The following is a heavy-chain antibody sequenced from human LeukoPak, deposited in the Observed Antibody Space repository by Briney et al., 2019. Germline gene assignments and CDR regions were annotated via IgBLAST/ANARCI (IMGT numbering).Heavy chain of an antibody. CDR3: TSLGYCSGGSCYADY. CDR2: IRSKANSYAT. V-gene: IGHV3-73*01. CDR1: GFTFSGSA. Sequence: GGSLRLSCAASGFTFSGSAMHWGRQASGKGLEWVGRIRSKANSYATAYAASVKGRFTISRDDSKNTAYLQMNSLKTEDTAVYYCTSLGYCSGGSCYADYWGQGTLVTVSS. J-gene: IGHJ4*02. D-gene: IGHD2-15*01.